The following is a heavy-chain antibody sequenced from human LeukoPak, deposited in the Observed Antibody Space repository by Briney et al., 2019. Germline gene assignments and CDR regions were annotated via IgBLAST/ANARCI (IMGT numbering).Heavy chain of an antibody. CDR3: VRDIALAGNYLDY. D-gene: IGHD6-19*01. J-gene: IGHJ4*02. V-gene: IGHV3-74*01. Sequence: AGGSLRLSCAASGFTLRNNWMHWVRQAPGKGLEWVSRISGDGSSTTYADSVKGRFIISRDNAKNTLYLQMNSLRAEDTALYYCVRDIALAGNYLDYWGQGTLVTVSS. CDR1: GFTLRNNW. CDR2: ISGDGSST.